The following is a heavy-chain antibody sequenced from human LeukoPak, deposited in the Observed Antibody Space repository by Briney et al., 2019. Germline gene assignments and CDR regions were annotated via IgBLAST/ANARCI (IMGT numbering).Heavy chain of an antibody. V-gene: IGHV3-7*01. CDR2: IKQDGSEK. J-gene: IGHJ4*02. Sequence: PGGSLRLSCAASGFTFSSYWMSWVRQAPGKGLEWVANIKQDGSEKYYVDSVKGRFTISRDNAKNSLYLQMNSLRAEDTAVYYCARELTYCGGDCYPYYFDYWGQGTLVTVSS. CDR3: ARELTYCGGDCYPYYFDY. CDR1: GFTFSSYW. D-gene: IGHD2-21*02.